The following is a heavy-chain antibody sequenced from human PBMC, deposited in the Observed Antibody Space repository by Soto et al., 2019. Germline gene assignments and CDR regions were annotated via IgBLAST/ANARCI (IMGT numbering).Heavy chain of an antibody. CDR1: ALTFSSDA. D-gene: IGHD3-22*01. CDR2: ISGSGGST. V-gene: IGHV3-23*01. J-gene: IGHJ3*02. CDR3: AKEVVGYYYDSSGYAFDI. Sequence: PGGSLRLSVAASALTFSSDAMTRSRQAPGKGLEWVSAISGSGGSTYYADSVKGRFTISRDNSKNTLYLQMNSLRAEDTAVYYCAKEVVGYYYDSSGYAFDIWGQGTMVTVSS.